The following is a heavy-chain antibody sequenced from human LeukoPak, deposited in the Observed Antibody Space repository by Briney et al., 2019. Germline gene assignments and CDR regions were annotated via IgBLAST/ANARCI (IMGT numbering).Heavy chain of an antibody. Sequence: VASVKVSCKASGGTFSSYAISWVRQAPGQGLEWMGWINTNTGNPTYAQGFTGRFVFSLDTSVGTAYLQISSLKAEDTAVYYCARESPVTTADYWGQGTLVTISS. CDR1: GGTFSSYA. J-gene: IGHJ4*02. CDR3: ARESPVTTADY. CDR2: INTNTGNP. V-gene: IGHV7-4-1*02. D-gene: IGHD4-17*01.